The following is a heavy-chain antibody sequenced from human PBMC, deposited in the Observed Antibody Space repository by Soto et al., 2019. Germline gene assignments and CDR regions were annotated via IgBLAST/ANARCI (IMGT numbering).Heavy chain of an antibody. CDR1: GYTITEVP. V-gene: IGHV1-24*01. CDR2: FDPEDGET. D-gene: IGHD6-19*01. Sequence: ASVNVSCKGSGYTITEVPVHWGRQAPGKGLEWMGGFDPEDGETIYAQKFQGRVTMTEDTSTDTAYMELSSLRSEDTAVYYCALAVGSSGRGDWFDPWGQGTLVTVSS. CDR3: ALAVGSSGRGDWFDP. J-gene: IGHJ5*02.